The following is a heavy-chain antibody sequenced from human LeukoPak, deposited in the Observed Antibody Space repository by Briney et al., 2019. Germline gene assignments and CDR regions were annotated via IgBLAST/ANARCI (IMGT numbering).Heavy chain of an antibody. CDR2: IKQDGNEK. CDR3: ACLRGPSDY. J-gene: IGHJ4*02. D-gene: IGHD4-17*01. V-gene: IGHV3-7*01. Sequence: GGSLRLSCAASGFTFSSYWMSWVRQAPGKGPEWVANIKQDGNEKYYVDSVKGRFTISRDNTKNSLYLQMDSLTADDTAVYFCACLRGPSDYWGQGTLVTVSS. CDR1: GFTFSSYW.